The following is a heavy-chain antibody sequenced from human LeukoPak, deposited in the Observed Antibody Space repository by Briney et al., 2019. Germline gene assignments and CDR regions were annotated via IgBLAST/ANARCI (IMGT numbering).Heavy chain of an antibody. Sequence: PGGSLRLSCAASGFIFSSNAMSWVRQAPGKGLVWVSVIYSGGSTYYADSVKGRFTISRDNSKNTLYLQMNSLRAEDTAVYYCARGAYYDILTGPYFDYWGQGTLVTVSS. CDR3: ARGAYYDILTGPYFDY. CDR2: IYSGGST. D-gene: IGHD3-9*01. J-gene: IGHJ4*02. V-gene: IGHV3-53*01. CDR1: GFIFSSNA.